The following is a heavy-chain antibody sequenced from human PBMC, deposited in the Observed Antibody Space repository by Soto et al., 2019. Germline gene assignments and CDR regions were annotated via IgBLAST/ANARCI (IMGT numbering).Heavy chain of an antibody. V-gene: IGHV4-39*01. D-gene: IGHD6-19*01. Sequence: ETLSLTCTVSGGSISSSSYYWGWIRQPPGKGLEWIGSIYYSGSTYYNPSLKSRVTISVDTSKNQFSLKLSSVTAADTAVYYCARHVSVAGTRTDLGDFDYWGQGTLVTVSS. CDR2: IYYSGST. J-gene: IGHJ4*02. CDR3: ARHVSVAGTRTDLGDFDY. CDR1: GGSISSSSYY.